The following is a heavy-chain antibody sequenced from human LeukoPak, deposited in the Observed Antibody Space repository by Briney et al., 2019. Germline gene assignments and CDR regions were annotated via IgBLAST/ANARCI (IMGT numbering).Heavy chain of an antibody. D-gene: IGHD1-26*01. J-gene: IGHJ4*02. CDR1: GFTFSDYY. Sequence: GGSLRLSCAASGFTFSDYYMSWIRQAPGKGLEWVSYISSSSSYTNYADSVKGRFTISRDNAKNSLYLQMNSLRAEDTAVYYCARAGIVGATRLDYWGQGTLVIVSS. CDR2: ISSSSSYT. CDR3: ARAGIVGATRLDY. V-gene: IGHV3-11*06.